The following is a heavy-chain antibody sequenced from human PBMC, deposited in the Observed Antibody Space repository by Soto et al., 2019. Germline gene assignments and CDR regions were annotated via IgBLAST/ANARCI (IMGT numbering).Heavy chain of an antibody. CDR3: AREAASGGWYDS. CDR2: IKQEGNEI. V-gene: IGHV3-7*01. J-gene: IGHJ5*01. D-gene: IGHD6-25*01. Sequence: QLVQSGGGFVRSGGSLRLSCAASGLTFGSYWMSWIRQAPGKGLEWVANIKQEGNEIYYLDSVKGRFTISRDNAKKSLFLQMNSLRAEDTAIYYCAREAASGGWYDSWGQGTLVTVSS. CDR1: GLTFGSYW.